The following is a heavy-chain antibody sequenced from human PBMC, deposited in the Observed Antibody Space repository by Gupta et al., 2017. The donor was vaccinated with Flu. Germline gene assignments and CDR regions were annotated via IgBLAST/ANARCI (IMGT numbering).Heavy chain of an antibody. Sequence: EVQLLESGGCLVQPGGSLRLSCAASGFTFSSFAMSWVRQAPGKGLGWVLAISGWGVNTYYADSVKGRFTISRDNSKNTLYLQMNSLRAEDTAVYYCAKEPDSNGYFGYWGQGTLVTVSS. D-gene: IGHD3-22*01. J-gene: IGHJ4*02. CDR2: ISGWGVNT. V-gene: IGHV3-23*01. CDR1: GFTFSSFA. CDR3: AKEPDSNGYFGY.